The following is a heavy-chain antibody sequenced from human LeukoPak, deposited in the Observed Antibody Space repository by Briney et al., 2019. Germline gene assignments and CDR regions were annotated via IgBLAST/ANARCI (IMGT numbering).Heavy chain of an antibody. D-gene: IGHD6-19*01. CDR1: GFTFSSYA. V-gene: IGHV3-7*01. J-gene: IGHJ4*02. CDR2: IKEDGNKK. CDR3: ARDEGRGWDY. Sequence: PGGSLRLSCAASGFTFSSYAMSWVRQAPGKGLEWVANIKEDGNKKNYVDSVRGRFTISRDNAKNSLYLEMNNLRGEDTAVYFCARDEGRGWDYWGQGALVIVSS.